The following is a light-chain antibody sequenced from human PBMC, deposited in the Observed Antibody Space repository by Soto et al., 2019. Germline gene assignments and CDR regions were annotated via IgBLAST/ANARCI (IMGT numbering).Light chain of an antibody. CDR2: RTS. CDR3: QEYNCRSS. V-gene: IGKV3-15*01. CDR1: QNVAGD. J-gene: IGKJ1*01. Sequence: RVTTQSPATLSVSPGERATLSCRASQNVAGDLAWYQQKPGQAPRLLIYRTSTRATGIPARFSGSGSGTEFTLTISSLQFEDFAVYYCQEYNCRSSFGQWTKVEIK.